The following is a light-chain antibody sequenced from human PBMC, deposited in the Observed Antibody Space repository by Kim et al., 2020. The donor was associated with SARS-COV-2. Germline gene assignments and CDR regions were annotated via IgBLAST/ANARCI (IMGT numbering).Light chain of an antibody. V-gene: IGKV3-20*01. Sequence: EIVLTQSPGTLSLSPGERATLSCRASQSVSSNFLAWYQHKPGRAPRLLIYGASSRATGIPDRFSGSGSGTDFSLTINGLEPEDFAVFYCLQYAGSPYTFGQGTKLEI. CDR1: QSVSSNF. J-gene: IGKJ2*01. CDR3: LQYAGSPYT. CDR2: GAS.